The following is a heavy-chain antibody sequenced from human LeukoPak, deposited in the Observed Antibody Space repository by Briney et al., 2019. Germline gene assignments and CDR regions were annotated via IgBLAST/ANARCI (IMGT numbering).Heavy chain of an antibody. V-gene: IGHV3-7*01. CDR3: VRGGGYFDN. J-gene: IGHJ4*02. D-gene: IGHD3-16*01. CDR2: IKEDGSEK. Sequence: GGSLRLSCAASGFTFSNYWISWVRQPPGKGLEWVANIKEDGSEKYYVDSVKGRFTISRDYAKNSVYLQMNSLRVEDTAVYFCVRGGGYFDNWGQGTLVTVSS. CDR1: GFTFSNYW.